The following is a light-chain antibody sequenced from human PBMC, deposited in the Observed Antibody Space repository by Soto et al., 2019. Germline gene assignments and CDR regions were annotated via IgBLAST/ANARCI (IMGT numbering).Light chain of an antibody. CDR3: SSYTSSSTLV. CDR2: EVS. Sequence: QSALTQPASVSGSPGQSITISCTGTSSDVGGYNYVSWYQQHPGKAPKLMIYEVSNRPSGVSNRFSGSKSGNTASLTISGLQVEDGADYYCSSYTSSSTLVFGIGTKLTV. CDR1: SSDVGGYNY. V-gene: IGLV2-14*01. J-gene: IGLJ1*01.